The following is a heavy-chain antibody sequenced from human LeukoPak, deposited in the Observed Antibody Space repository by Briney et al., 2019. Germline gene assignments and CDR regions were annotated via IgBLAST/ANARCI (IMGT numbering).Heavy chain of an antibody. D-gene: IGHD2-2*01. CDR3: ARVDIVVVPAAAPFDY. CDR2: ISAYNGNT. Sequence: GASVKVSCKASGYTFTSYGISWVRQAPGQGLEWMGWISAYNGNTNYAQKLQGRVTMTTDTSTSTAYMELRSLRSDDTAVYYCARVDIVVVPAAAPFDYWGQGTLVTVSS. V-gene: IGHV1-18*01. J-gene: IGHJ4*02. CDR1: GYTFTSYG.